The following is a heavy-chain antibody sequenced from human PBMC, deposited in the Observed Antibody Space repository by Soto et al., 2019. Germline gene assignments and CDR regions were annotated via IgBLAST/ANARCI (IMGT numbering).Heavy chain of an antibody. CDR1: GGSFSGYY. CDR3: ARGYYAFWSGYFIYYYMDV. D-gene: IGHD3-3*01. CDR2: INHSGST. Sequence: PSETLSLTCAVYGGSFSGYYWSWIRQPPGKGLEWIGEINHSGSTNYNPSLKSRVTISVDTSKNQFSLKLSSVTAADTAVYYCARGYYAFWSGYFIYYYMDVWGKGTTVTVSS. J-gene: IGHJ6*03. V-gene: IGHV4-34*01.